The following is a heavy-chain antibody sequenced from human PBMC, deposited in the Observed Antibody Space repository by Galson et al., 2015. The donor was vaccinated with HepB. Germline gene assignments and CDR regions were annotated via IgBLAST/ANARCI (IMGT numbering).Heavy chain of an antibody. CDR1: GDSVSSNSAA. J-gene: IGHJ4*02. CDR2: TYYRSKWYN. V-gene: IGHV6-1*01. CDR3: ARAASGYYTFFYQFDY. Sequence: CAISGDSVSSNSAAWNWIRQSPSRGLEWLGRTYYRSKWYNDYAVSVKSRITINPDTSKNQFSLQLNSVTPEATAVYYCARAASGYYTFFYQFDYWGQGTLVTVSS. D-gene: IGHD3-22*01.